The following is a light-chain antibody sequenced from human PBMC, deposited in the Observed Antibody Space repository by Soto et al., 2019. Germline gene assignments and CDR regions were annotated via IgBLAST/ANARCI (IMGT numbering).Light chain of an antibody. V-gene: IGLV2-14*03. CDR1: SSDVGGYKY. CDR3: FTFRNNNDPRV. Sequence: QSALTQPASVSGSPGQSITISCTGNSSDVGGYKYVSWYQQHPGKAPKVMIYDVSNRPSGVSDRFSGSKSGNTASLTISGLQAEEEADYYCFTFRNNNDPRVFGNGTKVTVL. CDR2: DVS. J-gene: IGLJ1*01.